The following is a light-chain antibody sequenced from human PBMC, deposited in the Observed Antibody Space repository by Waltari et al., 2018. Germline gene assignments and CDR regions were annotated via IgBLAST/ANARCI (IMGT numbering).Light chain of an antibody. CDR3: AAWDDSLSGRVV. CDR1: RSNIGSNY. J-gene: IGLJ2*01. Sequence: QSVLTQPPSASGTPGQRVTLSCSGSRSNIGSNYVYWYQQPPGTAPKLLIYRNNQRPSGVPDRFSGSKSGTSASLAISGLRSEDEADYYCAAWDDSLSGRVVFGGGTKLTVL. V-gene: IGLV1-47*01. CDR2: RNN.